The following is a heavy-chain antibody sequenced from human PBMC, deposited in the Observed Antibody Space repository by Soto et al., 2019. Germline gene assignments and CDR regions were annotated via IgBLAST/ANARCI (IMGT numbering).Heavy chain of an antibody. D-gene: IGHD1-1*01. J-gene: IGHJ3*02. CDR3: ARERVVTNSYWKGGFDI. CDR1: GGSISSGDYY. Sequence: QVQLQESGPGLVKPSQTLSLTCTVSGGSISSGDYYWSWIRQPPGKGLEWIGYLYYSGSTYYNPSLKSRVTISVDTSKNQFSLKLSSVTAADTAVYYCARERVVTNSYWKGGFDIWGQGTMVTVSS. V-gene: IGHV4-30-4*01. CDR2: LYYSGST.